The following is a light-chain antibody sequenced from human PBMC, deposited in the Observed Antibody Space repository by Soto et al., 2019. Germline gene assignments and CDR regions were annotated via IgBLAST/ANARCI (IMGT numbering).Light chain of an antibody. J-gene: IGLJ1*01. CDR3: CSYADGSIYF. CDR2: YVD. V-gene: IGLV2-14*03. Sequence: QSVLTQPAFVSGSPGQSITISCTGTSRDVGAYDYVSWYLQYPDKAPQLLIYYVDHRPSGVSSRFSGSKSGNTASLTISGLQAEDEGDYYCCSYADGSIYFFGTGTKVTVL. CDR1: SRDVGAYDY.